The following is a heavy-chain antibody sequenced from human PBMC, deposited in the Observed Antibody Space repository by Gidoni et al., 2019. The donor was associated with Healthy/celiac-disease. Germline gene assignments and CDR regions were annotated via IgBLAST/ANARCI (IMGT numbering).Heavy chain of an antibody. CDR1: GFPFSSYA. CDR2: IADDGSNK. J-gene: IGHJ4*02. V-gene: IGHV3-30*04. Sequence: QVQLVESGGGVVQPGRSLRLSCAASGFPFSSYAMHWVRLAPGKGLEWVAVIADDGSNKYYADSVKGRFTSSRDNSKNTLYLQMNSRRAEDTAVYYCARDPTGNYYFDYWGQGTLVTVSS. D-gene: IGHD1-1*01. CDR3: ARDPTGNYYFDY.